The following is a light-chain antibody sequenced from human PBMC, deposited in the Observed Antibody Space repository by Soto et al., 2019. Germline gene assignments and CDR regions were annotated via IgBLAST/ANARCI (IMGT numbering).Light chain of an antibody. V-gene: IGKV3-11*01. CDR1: QSVSSY. J-gene: IGKJ1*01. Sequence: EIVLTQSPATLSLSPGERATLSCRASQSVSSYLAWYQQKPGQAPRLLIYDASNRATGIPARSGASGSGTDFTLTISSREPEDFEVYYCQQRSNWPRSTFGQGTKVEIK. CDR2: DAS. CDR3: QQRSNWPRST.